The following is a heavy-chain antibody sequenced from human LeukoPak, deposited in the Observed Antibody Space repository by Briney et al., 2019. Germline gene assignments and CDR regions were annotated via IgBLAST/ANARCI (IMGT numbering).Heavy chain of an antibody. CDR1: GFTFSNYW. Sequence: GGSLRLSCVASGFTFSNYWMSWVRQAPGKGLEWVANIKQDGSEKYYVDSVKGRFTISRDNAKNSLYLQMNSLRAEDTAVYYCAREVTPYYWGQGALVTVSS. CDR2: IKQDGSEK. CDR3: AREVTPYY. D-gene: IGHD2-21*02. J-gene: IGHJ4*02. V-gene: IGHV3-7*01.